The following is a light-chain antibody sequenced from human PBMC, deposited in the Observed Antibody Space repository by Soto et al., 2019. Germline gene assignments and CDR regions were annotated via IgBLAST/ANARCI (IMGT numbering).Light chain of an antibody. CDR1: SSNIGAGYD. Sequence: QLVLTQPPSVSGAPGQRVTISCTGSSSNIGAGYDVHWYQQLPGTAPKLLIYGNSNRPSGVPDRFSGSKSGTSASLAITGLQAEDEADYYCQSYDSSLSGSGRVFGGGTQLTVL. J-gene: IGLJ3*02. CDR3: QSYDSSLSGSGRV. CDR2: GNS. V-gene: IGLV1-40*01.